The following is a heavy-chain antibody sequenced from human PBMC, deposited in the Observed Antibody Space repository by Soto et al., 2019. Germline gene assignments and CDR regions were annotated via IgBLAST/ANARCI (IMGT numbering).Heavy chain of an antibody. CDR3: ARVSTVTKLDY. CDR1: GGSFSGYY. CDR2: INHSGST. D-gene: IGHD4-17*01. V-gene: IGHV4-34*01. J-gene: IGHJ4*01. Sequence: SETLSLTCAVYGGSFSGYYWSWIRQPPGKGLEWIGEINHSGSTNYSPSLNSRVSISIDTSNSQFSLTLSSVTAADTAVYYCARVSTVTKLDYWGHGILVTVSS.